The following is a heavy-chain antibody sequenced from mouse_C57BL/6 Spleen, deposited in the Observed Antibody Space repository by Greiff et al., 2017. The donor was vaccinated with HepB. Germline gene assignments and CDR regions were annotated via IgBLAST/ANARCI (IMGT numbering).Heavy chain of an antibody. CDR1: GYTFTSYG. J-gene: IGHJ2*01. CDR3: ARGGDYGSRDY. D-gene: IGHD1-1*01. Sequence: QVQLKQSGAELARPGASVKLSCKASGYTFTSYGISWVKQRTGQGLEWIGEIYPRSGNTYYNEKFKGKATLTADKSSSTAYMELRSLTSEDSAVYFCARGGDYGSRDYWGQGTTLTVSS. CDR2: IYPRSGNT. V-gene: IGHV1-81*01.